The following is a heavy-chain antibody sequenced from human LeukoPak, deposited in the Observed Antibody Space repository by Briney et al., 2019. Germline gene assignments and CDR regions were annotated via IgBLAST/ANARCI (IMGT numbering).Heavy chain of an antibody. CDR3: ARVAINGNYDLLTV. Sequence: PSETLSLTCTVSGGSISSGSYYWSWIRQPAGKGLEWIGRIYTSGSTNYNPSLKSQVTISVDTSKNQFSLKLSSVTAADTAVYYCARVAINGNYDLLTVWGQGTLVTVSS. D-gene: IGHD3-9*01. CDR1: GGSISSGSYY. V-gene: IGHV4-61*02. CDR2: IYTSGST. J-gene: IGHJ4*02.